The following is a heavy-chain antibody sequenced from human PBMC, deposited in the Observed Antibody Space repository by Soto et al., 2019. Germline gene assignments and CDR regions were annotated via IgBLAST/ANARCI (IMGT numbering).Heavy chain of an antibody. CDR3: AKDVTPHGGIAAPMDV. Sequence: PGGSLRLSCAASGFSFSKFAMTWVRRAPGKGLEWLAAVSGGGKSTYYADSASGRFPISRDNSKNTLYLQMNSLRAEDTAVYYCAKDVTPHGGIAAPMDVWGQGTTVTVSS. CDR1: GFSFSKFA. D-gene: IGHD6-13*01. V-gene: IGHV3-23*01. CDR2: VSGGGKST. J-gene: IGHJ6*02.